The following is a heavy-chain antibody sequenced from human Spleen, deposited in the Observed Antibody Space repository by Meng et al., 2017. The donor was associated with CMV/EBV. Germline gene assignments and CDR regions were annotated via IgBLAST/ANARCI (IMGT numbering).Heavy chain of an antibody. J-gene: IGHJ3*02. V-gene: IGHV1-2*02. CDR2: INPNSGGT. Sequence: ASVKVSCKASGYTFTGYYMHWVRQAPGQGLEWMGWINPNSGGTNYAQKFQGRVTMTRDTSISTAYMELSRLRSDDTAVYHCARDYWQTRAFDIWGQGTMVTVSS. D-gene: IGHD2-15*01. CDR1: GYTFTGYY. CDR3: ARDYWQTRAFDI.